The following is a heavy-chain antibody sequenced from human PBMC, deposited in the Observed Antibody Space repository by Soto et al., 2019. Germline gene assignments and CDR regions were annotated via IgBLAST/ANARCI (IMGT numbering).Heavy chain of an antibody. CDR3: ARDLGGITVSSKPLGEWFDP. J-gene: IGHJ5*02. Sequence: QVQLQESGPGLLRPSETLSLTCTVSGVSIDKFFWSWIRQTPWKGLEWIGYVCQGGAAAYMSEGETTSYNPSLESRATISLDLPKNQFSLKLTSVTAADTAVYYCARDLGGITVSSKPLGEWFDPWGQGTLVTVSS. V-gene: IGHV4-59*01. CDR2: VCQGGAAAYMSEGETT. CDR1: GVSIDKFF. D-gene: IGHD3-16*01.